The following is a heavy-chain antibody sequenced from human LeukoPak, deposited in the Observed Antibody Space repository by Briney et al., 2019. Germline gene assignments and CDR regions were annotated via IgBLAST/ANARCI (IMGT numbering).Heavy chain of an antibody. CDR3: ARITMVRGRAP. Sequence: GGSLRLSCAASGFPLSTYWMHWVRQAPGQGLVWVSRISGDGNNTNYADSVKGRFTISRDDAKNTPYLQMNSLRAEDTAMYYCARITMVRGRAPWGQGTLVTVSS. J-gene: IGHJ5*02. CDR2: ISGDGNNT. D-gene: IGHD3-10*01. V-gene: IGHV3-74*01. CDR1: GFPLSTYW.